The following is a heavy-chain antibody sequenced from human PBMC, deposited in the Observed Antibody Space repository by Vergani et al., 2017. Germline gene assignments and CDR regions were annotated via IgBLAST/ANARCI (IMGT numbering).Heavy chain of an antibody. CDR1: GFTFSDYY. J-gene: IGHJ6*03. Sequence: QVQLVESGGGLVKPGGSLRLSCAASGFTFSDYYMNWVRQAPGKGLEWVSYISSSSSTIYYADSVKGRFTISRDNAKNSLYLQMNSLRAEDTAVYYCARFVVVVPAAMPMNYYYYYMDVWGKGTTVTVSS. D-gene: IGHD2-2*01. V-gene: IGHV3-11*04. CDR2: ISSSSSTI. CDR3: ARFVVVVPAAMPMNYYYYYMDV.